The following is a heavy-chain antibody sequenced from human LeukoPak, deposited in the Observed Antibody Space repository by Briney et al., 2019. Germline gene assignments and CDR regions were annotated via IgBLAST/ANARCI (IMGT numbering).Heavy chain of an antibody. CDR1: GFTFSSYA. J-gene: IGHJ4*02. D-gene: IGHD1-20*01. CDR2: ISYDGSNK. CDR3: ARENNWYDFPDFDY. V-gene: IGHV3-30-3*01. Sequence: GGSLRLSCAASGFTFSSYAMHWVRQAPGKGLEWVAVISYDGSNKYYADSVKGRFTISRDNSKNTLYLQMNSLRAEDTAVYYCARENNWYDFPDFDYWGQGTLVTVSS.